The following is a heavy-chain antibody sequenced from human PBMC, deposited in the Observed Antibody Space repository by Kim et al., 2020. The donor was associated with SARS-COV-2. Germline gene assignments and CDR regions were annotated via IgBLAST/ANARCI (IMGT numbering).Heavy chain of an antibody. J-gene: IGHJ6*01. D-gene: IGHD6-19*01. CDR2: IYYSGST. CDR1: GGSVSSGSYY. Sequence: SETLSLTCTVSGGSVSSGSYYWSWIRQPPGKGLEWIGYIYYSGSTNYNPSLKSRVTISVDTSKNQFSLKLSSVTAAATAGYYCSRGLAVAGTWSDYYYYG. V-gene: IGHV4-61*01. CDR3: SRGLAVAGTWSDYYYYG.